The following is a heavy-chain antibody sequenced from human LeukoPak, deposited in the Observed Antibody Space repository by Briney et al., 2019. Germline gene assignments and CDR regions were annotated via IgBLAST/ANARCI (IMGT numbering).Heavy chain of an antibody. CDR2: ISYNGIKK. D-gene: IGHD2-2*03. Sequence: GGSLRLSCAVSGFTFTNSWMSWVRQAPGKALEWVAFISYNGIKKYADSVKGRFTISRDNSKNTLYLQMNGLRPEDTAVYYCARDPLDISRWANAFDIWGQGTMVTVSS. CDR1: GFTFTNSW. V-gene: IGHV3-30*03. CDR3: ARDPLDISRWANAFDI. J-gene: IGHJ3*02.